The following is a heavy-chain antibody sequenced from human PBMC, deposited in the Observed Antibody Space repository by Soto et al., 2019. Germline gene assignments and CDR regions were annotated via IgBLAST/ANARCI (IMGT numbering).Heavy chain of an antibody. CDR3: ARGPLGGVTMIVVPRDY. J-gene: IGHJ4*02. CDR1: GFTFSTYS. V-gene: IGHV3-21*01. Sequence: EVQLVESGGGLVKPGGSLRLSCAASGFTFSTYSMNWVRQAPGKGLEWVSSISSSSSYIYYADSVKGRFTISRDNAKYSLYLQMNSLRAEDTAVYYCARGPLGGVTMIVVPRDYWGQGTLVTVSS. D-gene: IGHD3-22*01. CDR2: ISSSSSYI.